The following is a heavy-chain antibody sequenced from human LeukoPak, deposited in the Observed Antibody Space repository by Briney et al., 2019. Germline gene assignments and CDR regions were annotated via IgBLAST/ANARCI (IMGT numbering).Heavy chain of an antibody. V-gene: IGHV6-1*01. J-gene: IGHJ5*02. CDR3: ARRLTRYDCFDP. CDR1: GDSVSSNSVT. D-gene: IGHD1-1*01. Sequence: SQTLSLTCAISGDSVSSNSVTWNWIRQPPSRGLEWLGRTYYRSTWYNDYAVSVRGRITVNPDTSKNQFSLHLNSVTPEDTAVYYCARRLTRYDCFDPWGQGTLVTVSS. CDR2: TYYRSTWYN.